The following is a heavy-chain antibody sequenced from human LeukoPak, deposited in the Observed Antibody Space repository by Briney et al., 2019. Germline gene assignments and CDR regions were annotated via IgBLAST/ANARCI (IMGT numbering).Heavy chain of an antibody. V-gene: IGHV4-59*01. CDR1: GGSISSSY. D-gene: IGHD2-2*01. J-gene: IGHJ5*02. Sequence: SETLSLTCTVSGGSISSSYWSWIRQPPAKGLEWIWYIYYSGSTNYNPSLKSRVTISVDTSKNQFSLKLSSVTAADTAVYYCARGGYCSSTSCYQGSEWFDPWGQGTLVTVSS. CDR2: IYYSGST. CDR3: ARGGYCSSTSCYQGSEWFDP.